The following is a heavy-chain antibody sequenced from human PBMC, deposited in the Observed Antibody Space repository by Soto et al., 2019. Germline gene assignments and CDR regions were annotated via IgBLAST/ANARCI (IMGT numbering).Heavy chain of an antibody. CDR3: ATYQGTLGGYPYYYYYGMDV. D-gene: IGHD3-22*01. V-gene: IGHV1-24*01. J-gene: IGHJ6*02. Sequence: ASVKVSCKVSGYTLTELSMHWVRQAPGKGLEWMGGFDPEDGETIYAQTFQGRVIMTEDTSTDTAYMELSSLRSEDTAVYYCATYQGTLGGYPYYYYYGMDVWGQGTTVTVSS. CDR2: FDPEDGET. CDR1: GYTLTELS.